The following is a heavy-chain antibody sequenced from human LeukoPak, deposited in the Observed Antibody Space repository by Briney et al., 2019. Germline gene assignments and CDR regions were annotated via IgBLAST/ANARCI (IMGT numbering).Heavy chain of an antibody. J-gene: IGHJ4*02. Sequence: SVKVSCKASGGTFSSYAISWVRQAPGQGLEWMGGIIPIFGTANYAQKFQGRVTITADESTSTAYMELSSLRSEDTAVYYCARNYDSSGYWFDYWGQGTLVTVSS. CDR1: GGTFSSYA. CDR2: IIPIFGTA. V-gene: IGHV1-69*13. D-gene: IGHD3-22*01. CDR3: ARNYDSSGYWFDY.